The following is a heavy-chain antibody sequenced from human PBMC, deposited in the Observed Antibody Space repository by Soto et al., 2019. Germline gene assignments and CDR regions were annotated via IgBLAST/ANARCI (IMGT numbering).Heavy chain of an antibody. CDR3: ARDATPGYGSSSSNWFDP. CDR1: GFTFSSYA. D-gene: IGHD6-13*01. V-gene: IGHV3-64*01. CDR2: ISSNGGST. Sequence: GGSLRLSCAASGFTFSSYAMHWVRQAPGKGLEYVSAISSNGGSTYYANSVKGRFTISRDNSKNTLYLQMGSLRAEDMAVYYCARDATPGYGSSSSNWFDPWGQGTLVTVSS. J-gene: IGHJ5*02.